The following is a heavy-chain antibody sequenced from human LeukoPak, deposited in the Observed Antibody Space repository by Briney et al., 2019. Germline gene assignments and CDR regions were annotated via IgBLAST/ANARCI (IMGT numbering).Heavy chain of an antibody. J-gene: IGHJ4*02. CDR1: GFTFNNYA. D-gene: IGHD6-19*01. Sequence: GGSLRLSCAASGFTFNNYAMTWVRQAPGKGLEWVAVISYDGSNKYYADSVKGRFTISRDNSKNTLYLQMNSLRAEDTAVYYCAKDLFLGIAVAGSFDYWGQGTLVTVSS. CDR3: AKDLFLGIAVAGSFDY. V-gene: IGHV3-30*18. CDR2: ISYDGSNK.